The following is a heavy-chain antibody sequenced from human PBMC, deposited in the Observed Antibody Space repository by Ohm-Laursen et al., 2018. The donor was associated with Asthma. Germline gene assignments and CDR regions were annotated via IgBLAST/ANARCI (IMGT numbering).Heavy chain of an antibody. CDR3: ARDYYGSGAY. Sequence: SLRLSCSASGFTFRSYWMHWVRQAPGKGLVWVSRINRDGSSTTYADSVKGRFTISRDNAKNTLYLQINSLRAEDTAVYYCARDYYGSGAYWGQGTLVTVSS. J-gene: IGHJ4*02. V-gene: IGHV3-74*01. CDR2: INRDGSST. D-gene: IGHD3-10*01. CDR1: GFTFRSYW.